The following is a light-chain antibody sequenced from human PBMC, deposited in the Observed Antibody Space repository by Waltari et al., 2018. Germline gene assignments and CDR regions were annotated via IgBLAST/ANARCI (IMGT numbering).Light chain of an antibody. V-gene: IGKV4-1*01. J-gene: IGKJ5*01. CDR1: QSLLYSSNNKNY. Sequence: DIVMTQSPDSLTVSLGERATFNCKSSQSLLYSSNNKNYLAWYQQKSGQPPKLFISWASTRESGVPDRFSGSGSGTDFTLTISSLQAEDVAVYFCQQYYKTPLTFGQWTRLEIK. CDR3: QQYYKTPLT. CDR2: WAS.